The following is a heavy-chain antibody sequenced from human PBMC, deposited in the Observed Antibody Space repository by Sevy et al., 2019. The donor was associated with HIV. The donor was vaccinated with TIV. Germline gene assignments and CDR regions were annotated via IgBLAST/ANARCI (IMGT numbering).Heavy chain of an antibody. V-gene: IGHV3-66*02. CDR3: VSLFLSYRSGWSYFDY. CDR1: GFTVNDKY. Sequence: GGSLRLSCAISGFTVNDKYIIWVRQAPGKGLEWVSVIFSSGSPYYADSAKGRFTISRDNSKNTVYLKVNSVRAEDTAVYYCVSLFLSYRSGWSYFDYWGQGTLVTVSS. J-gene: IGHJ4*02. D-gene: IGHD6-19*01. CDR2: IFSSGSP.